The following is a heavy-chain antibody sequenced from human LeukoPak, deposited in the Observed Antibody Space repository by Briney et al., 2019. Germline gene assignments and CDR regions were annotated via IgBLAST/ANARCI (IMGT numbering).Heavy chain of an antibody. CDR2: MNPNSGNT. V-gene: IGHV1-8*01. CDR1: GYTFTSYD. CDR3: ARIPGDYYDSNHISDY. J-gene: IGHJ4*02. D-gene: IGHD3-22*01. Sequence: GASVKVSCKASGYTFTSYDINWVRQATGQGLEWMGWMNPNSGNTGYAQKFQGRVTMTRNTSISTAYMELSSLRSEDTAVYYCARIPGDYYDSNHISDYWGQGTLVTVSS.